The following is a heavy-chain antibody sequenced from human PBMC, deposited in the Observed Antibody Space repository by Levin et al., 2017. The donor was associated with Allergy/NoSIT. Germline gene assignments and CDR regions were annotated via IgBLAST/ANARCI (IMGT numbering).Heavy chain of an antibody. CDR3: ARADEGSGFYYPFDY. V-gene: IGHV3-66*01. CDR2: IYSGGHT. CDR1: GFTVSTNY. J-gene: IGHJ4*02. Sequence: LSLTCAASGFTVSTNYMSWVRQAPGKGLEWVSVIYSGGHTHYADSVKGRLTIPRVNSKNTLYLPINRLRVEDTAVYYCARADEGSGFYYPFDYWGQGTLVTVSS. D-gene: IGHD3-22*01.